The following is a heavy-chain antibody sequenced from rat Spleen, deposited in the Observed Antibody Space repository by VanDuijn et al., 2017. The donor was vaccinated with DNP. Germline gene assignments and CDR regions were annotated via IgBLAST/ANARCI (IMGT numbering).Heavy chain of an antibody. Sequence: EVQLVESGGDLVQPGRSLKLSCVASGFTFNNYWMTWIRQVPGKGLEWVASITGSGDTTNYLDSVMGRFTITRDNAKNTLYLQMNSLRSEETATYYWGRLWSSGAMDVWGQGTSVTVSS. D-gene: IGHD1-3*01. CDR3: GRLWSSGAMDV. CDR2: ITGSGDTT. V-gene: IGHV5-31*01. J-gene: IGHJ4*01. CDR1: GFTFNNYW.